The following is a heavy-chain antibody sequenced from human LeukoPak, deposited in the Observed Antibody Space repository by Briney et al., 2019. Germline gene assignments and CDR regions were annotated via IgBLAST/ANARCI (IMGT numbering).Heavy chain of an antibody. CDR3: ARGSYYYDSSGYYELDY. CDR1: GGSFSGYY. D-gene: IGHD3-22*01. J-gene: IGHJ4*02. CDR2: INHSGST. Sequence: SETLSLTCAVYGGSFSGYYWSWLRQPPRKGLEWIGEINHSGSTTYNPSLKSRVTISVDTSKNQFSLKLSSVTAADTAVYYCARGSYYYDSSGYYELDYWGQGTLVTVSS. V-gene: IGHV4-34*01.